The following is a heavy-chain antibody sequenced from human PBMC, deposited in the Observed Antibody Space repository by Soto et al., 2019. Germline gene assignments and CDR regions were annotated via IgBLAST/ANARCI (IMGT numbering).Heavy chain of an antibody. CDR1: GGSITDYS. Sequence: SETLSLTCTVSGGSITDYSWVWIRQPAGKGLEWIGRIFSSGSTNYNPSLKGRITMSLDTSKNQFSLKLNSATATDTAVYFCARDQGVVVTADNWFDPWCQGILVTVSS. D-gene: IGHD2-21*02. J-gene: IGHJ5*02. CDR3: ARDQGVVVTADNWFDP. V-gene: IGHV4-4*07. CDR2: IFSSGST.